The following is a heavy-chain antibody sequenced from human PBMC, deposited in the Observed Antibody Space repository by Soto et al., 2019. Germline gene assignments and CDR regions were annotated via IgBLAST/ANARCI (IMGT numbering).Heavy chain of an antibody. CDR2: ISYDGDNT. V-gene: IGHV3-30-3*01. CDR3: GRCTSTSCHLGSDY. Sequence: HPGGSLRLSCAAPGFTFSSYAMSWVRQAPGKGLEWVALISYDGDNTYYADSVKGRFTISRDNFRNTLYLEMNSLRAADTAVYYCGRCTSTSCHLGSDYWGQGTLVTVSS. J-gene: IGHJ4*02. D-gene: IGHD2-2*01. CDR1: GFTFSSYA.